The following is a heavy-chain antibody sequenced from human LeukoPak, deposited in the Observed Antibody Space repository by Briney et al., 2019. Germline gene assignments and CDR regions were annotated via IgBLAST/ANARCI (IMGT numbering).Heavy chain of an antibody. D-gene: IGHD6-19*01. V-gene: IGHV3-23*01. CDR3: AKGRVAVAGLPFDN. CDR1: GFTFSSYA. J-gene: IGHJ4*02. Sequence: GGSLGLSCAASGFTFSSYAMSWVRQAPGKGLGWVSGITAGGISTYYADSVKGRFTISRDNSKDTLFLQMNSLRAEDTAVYYCAKGRVAVAGLPFDNWGQGTLVSVSS. CDR2: ITAGGIST.